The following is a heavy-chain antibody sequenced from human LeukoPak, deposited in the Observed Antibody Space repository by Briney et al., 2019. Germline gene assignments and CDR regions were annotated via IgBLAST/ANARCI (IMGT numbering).Heavy chain of an antibody. CDR3: ARDNPYGSGSFFDY. CDR1: GFTFDGFA. D-gene: IGHD3-10*01. Sequence: PGGSLRLSCAASGFTFDGFAMHWVRQGLGKGLQWVSNISWNIGDTAYADSVKGRFTISRDNAKNSLYLQMNSLRAEDTAVYYCARDNPYGSGSFFDYWGQGTLVTVSS. J-gene: IGHJ4*02. V-gene: IGHV3-9*01. CDR2: ISWNIGDT.